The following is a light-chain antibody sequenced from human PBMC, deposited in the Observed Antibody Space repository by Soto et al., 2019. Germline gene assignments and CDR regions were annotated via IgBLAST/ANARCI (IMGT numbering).Light chain of an antibody. CDR2: AAS. Sequence: EIVLTQSPGTLSLSPGERATLSCRASQSVYSNYLAWYQHKPGQAPRLLIYAASRRATGIPDRFSGSGSGTDFTLTISRLEPEDSAVYYCQQYGRSRRVAFTFGPGTKVEIK. CDR1: QSVYSNY. CDR3: QQYGRSRRVAFT. V-gene: IGKV3-20*01. J-gene: IGKJ3*01.